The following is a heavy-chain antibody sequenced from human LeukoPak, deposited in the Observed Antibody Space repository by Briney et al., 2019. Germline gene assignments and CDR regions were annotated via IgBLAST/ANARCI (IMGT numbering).Heavy chain of an antibody. CDR2: ISYDGSNK. J-gene: IGHJ4*02. CDR1: GFTFSSYA. D-gene: IGHD4-17*01. Sequence: GGSLRLSCAASGFTFSSYAMHWVRQAPGKGLEWVAVISYDGSNKYYADSVKGRFTISRDNSKNTLYLQMNSLRAEDTAVYYCAKENRYGDYLFDYWGQGTLVTVSS. V-gene: IGHV3-30*04. CDR3: AKENRYGDYLFDY.